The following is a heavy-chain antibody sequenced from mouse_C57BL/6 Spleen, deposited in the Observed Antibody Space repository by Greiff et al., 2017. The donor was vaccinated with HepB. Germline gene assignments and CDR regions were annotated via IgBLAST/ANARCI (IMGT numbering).Heavy chain of an antibody. D-gene: IGHD1-1*01. J-gene: IGHJ1*03. CDR1: GYTFTDYN. CDR3: ARHLTTVVARGYFGG. Sequence: EVQLQQPGPELVKPGASVKIPCKASGYTFTDYNMDWVKQSHGKSLEWIGDINPNNGGTIYNQKFKGKATLTVDKSSSTAYMELRSLTSEDTAVYYCARHLTTVVARGYFGGWGTGTTVTVA. V-gene: IGHV1-18*01. CDR2: INPNNGGT.